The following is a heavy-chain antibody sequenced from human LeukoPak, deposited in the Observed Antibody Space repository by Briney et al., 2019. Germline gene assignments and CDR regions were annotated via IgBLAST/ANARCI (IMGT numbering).Heavy chain of an antibody. CDR1: GYTFATYF. CDR3: ARPTYCGSNCYFNFDY. D-gene: IGHD2-21*02. Sequence: ASVKVSCKTSGYTFATYFMHWMRQAPGQGLEWMGYIKPNSGVTNYAQKFRGRVTMTWDTSISTAYIELSGLTSDDTAIYYCARPTYCGSNCYFNFDYWGQGTLVTVSS. J-gene: IGHJ4*02. CDR2: IKPNSGVT. V-gene: IGHV1-2*02.